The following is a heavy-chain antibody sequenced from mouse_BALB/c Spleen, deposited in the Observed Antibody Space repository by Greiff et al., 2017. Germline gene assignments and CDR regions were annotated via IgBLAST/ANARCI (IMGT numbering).Heavy chain of an antibody. Sequence: QVQLQQSGAELAKPGASVKMSCKASGYTFTSYWMHWVKQRPGQGLEWIGYINPSTGYTEYNQKFKDKATLTADKSSSTACMQLSSLTSEDSAVYYCARKDYGNYGYFDVWGAGTTVTVSS. CDR2: INPSTGYT. J-gene: IGHJ1*01. CDR3: ARKDYGNYGYFDV. D-gene: IGHD2-1*01. CDR1: GYTFTSYW. V-gene: IGHV1-7*01.